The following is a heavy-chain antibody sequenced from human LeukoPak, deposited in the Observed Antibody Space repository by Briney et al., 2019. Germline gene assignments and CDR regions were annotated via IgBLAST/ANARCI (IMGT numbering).Heavy chain of an antibody. D-gene: IGHD2-2*01. CDR1: GGAISSYY. Sequence: NPSETLSLTCTVSGGAISSYYWSWIRQPPGKGLEWIGYTSYSGTTNYNPSLRIRVTISVDSSKNQFFLKLSSVTAADTAVYYCARSRPAAYMYYFDYWGQGTQVTVSS. V-gene: IGHV4-59*01. CDR2: TSYSGTT. J-gene: IGHJ4*02. CDR3: ARSRPAAYMYYFDY.